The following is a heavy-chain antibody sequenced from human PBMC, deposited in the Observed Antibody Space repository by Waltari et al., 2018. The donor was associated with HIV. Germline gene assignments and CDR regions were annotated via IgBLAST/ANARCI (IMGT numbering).Heavy chain of an antibody. CDR3: VTATRGGGDYV. CDR2: IKEDGGEK. J-gene: IGHJ4*02. D-gene: IGHD2-21*02. CDR1: GFRFSTYW. Sequence: EVQLVESGGGVVQPGGSLRLSCSAPGFRFSTYWMGWVRPAPGKGLEWVANIKEDGGEKYYVDSVKGRFTISRDNAENSLYLQINSLRAEDTAFYYCVTATRGGGDYVWGQGTLVTVSS. V-gene: IGHV3-7*01.